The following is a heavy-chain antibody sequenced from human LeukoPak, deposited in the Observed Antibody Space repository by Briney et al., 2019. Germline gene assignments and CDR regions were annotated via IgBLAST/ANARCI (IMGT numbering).Heavy chain of an antibody. CDR2: IYYSGST. Sequence: SQTLSLTCTVSGGSISSGDYHWSWIRQPPGKGLEWIGYIYYSGSTNYNPSLKSRVTMSVDTSKNQFSLKLSSVTAADTAVYYCARDRYYYDSSGPYYFDYWGQGTLVTVSS. V-gene: IGHV4-30-4*08. CDR3: ARDRYYYDSSGPYYFDY. CDR1: GGSISSGDYH. D-gene: IGHD3-22*01. J-gene: IGHJ4*02.